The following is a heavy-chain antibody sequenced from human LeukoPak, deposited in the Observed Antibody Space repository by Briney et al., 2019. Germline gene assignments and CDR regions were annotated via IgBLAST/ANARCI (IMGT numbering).Heavy chain of an antibody. D-gene: IGHD3-10*01. CDR2: INHSGST. J-gene: IGHJ4*02. V-gene: IGHV4-34*01. CDR1: GGSFSGYY. CDR3: ARPARYYYGSGSYYFDY. Sequence: SETLSLTCAVYGGSFSGYYWSWIRQPPGEGLEWIGEINHSGSTNYNPSLKSRVTISVDTSKNQFSLKLSSVTAADTAVYYCARPARYYYGSGSYYFDYWGQGTLVTVSS.